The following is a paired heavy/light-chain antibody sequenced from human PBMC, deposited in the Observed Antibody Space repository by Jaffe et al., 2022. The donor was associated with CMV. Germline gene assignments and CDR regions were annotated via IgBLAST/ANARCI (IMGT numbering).Heavy chain of an antibody. Sequence: EVQLVESGGALVQPGGSLRLSCAASEFSFSTYEMNWIRQAPGKGLEWISYITSSASTTLYADSVEGRFSISRDNAKNSLYLQMNSLRVEDTAVYYCARDFRLGGNSPDAFDIWGQGTLVSVSP. D-gene: IGHD1-1*01. J-gene: IGHJ3*02. CDR3: ARDFRLGGNSPDAFDI. CDR2: ITSSASTT. V-gene: IGHV3-48*03. CDR1: EFSFSTYE.
Light chain of an antibody. CDR2: WAS. V-gene: IGKV4-1*01. CDR1: QSVLYSSNNKNY. CDR3: QQYYSTPAT. J-gene: IGKJ1*01. Sequence: DIVMTQSPDSLAVSLGERATINCKSSQSVLYSSNNKNYLAWYQQKPGQPPKLLVSWASTRESGVPDRFSGSGSGTDFTLTISSLQAEDVAVYYCQQYYSTPATFGQGTKVEIK.